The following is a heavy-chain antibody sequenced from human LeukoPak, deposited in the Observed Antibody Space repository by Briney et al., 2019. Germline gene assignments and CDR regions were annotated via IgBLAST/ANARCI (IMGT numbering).Heavy chain of an antibody. CDR3: ARSYNWNYDYFDY. J-gene: IGHJ4*02. D-gene: IGHD1-7*01. CDR2: IYPVDSDT. CDR1: GYNSTNYW. Sequence: GESLKISCMGSGYNSTNYWVGWVRQISGKGLEWMGIIYPVDSDTSYSPSFQGQVTISADKPISTAYLQWSRLKASDTAIYYCARSYNWNYDYFDYWGQGTLVTVSS. V-gene: IGHV5-51*04.